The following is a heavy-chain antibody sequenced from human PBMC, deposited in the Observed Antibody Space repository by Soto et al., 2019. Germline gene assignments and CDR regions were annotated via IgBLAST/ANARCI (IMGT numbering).Heavy chain of an antibody. CDR2: INPSGGST. CDR3: ARQWFGVKGYWFDP. V-gene: IGHV1-46*03. Sequence: ASVRVSPRASGHSLTSYCMHWGRQDPGQGLEWMGIINPSGGSTSYAQKFQGRVTMTRDTSTSTVYMELSSLRSEDTAVYYCARQWFGVKGYWFDPWGQGTLVTVSS. CDR1: GHSLTSYC. D-gene: IGHD3-10*01. J-gene: IGHJ5*02.